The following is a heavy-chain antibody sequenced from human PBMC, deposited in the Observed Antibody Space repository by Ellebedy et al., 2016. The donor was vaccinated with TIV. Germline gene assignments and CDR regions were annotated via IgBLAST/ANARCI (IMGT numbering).Heavy chain of an antibody. J-gene: IGHJ6*02. CDR3: ARSSDYYYYGMDV. CDR1: GGTFSSYA. CDR2: IIPIFGTA. Sequence: SVKVSXXASGGTFSSYAISWVRQAPGQGLEWMGGIIPIFGTANYAQKFQGRVTITADKSTSTAYMELSSLRSEDTAVYYCARSSDYYYYGMDVWGQGTTVTVSS. V-gene: IGHV1-69*06.